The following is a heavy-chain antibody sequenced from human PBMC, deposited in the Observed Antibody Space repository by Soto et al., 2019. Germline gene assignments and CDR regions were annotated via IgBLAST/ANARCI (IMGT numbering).Heavy chain of an antibody. Sequence: ASVKVSCKASGYTFTSYDINWVRQATGQGLEWMGWMNPNSGNTGYAQKFQGRVTMTRNTSISTAYMELSSLRSEDTAVYYCARGSCSSTSCYGRNWFDPWGQGTLVTVSS. CDR3: ARGSCSSTSCYGRNWFDP. J-gene: IGHJ5*02. D-gene: IGHD2-2*01. CDR2: MNPNSGNT. CDR1: GYTFTSYD. V-gene: IGHV1-8*01.